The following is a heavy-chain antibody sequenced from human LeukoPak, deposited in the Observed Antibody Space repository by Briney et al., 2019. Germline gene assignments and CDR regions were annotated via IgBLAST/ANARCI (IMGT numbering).Heavy chain of an antibody. Sequence: GGSLRLSCVASGFTFSNYWMNWVRQAPGKGLVWVSRIKYDGSVTTYADSVKGRFTISRDNSKNTLYVQMNSLRAEDTAVYYCAKHYDSSGYYYDYWGQGTLVTVSS. J-gene: IGHJ4*02. CDR3: AKHYDSSGYYYDY. CDR1: GFTFSNYW. V-gene: IGHV3-74*01. D-gene: IGHD3-22*01. CDR2: IKYDGSVT.